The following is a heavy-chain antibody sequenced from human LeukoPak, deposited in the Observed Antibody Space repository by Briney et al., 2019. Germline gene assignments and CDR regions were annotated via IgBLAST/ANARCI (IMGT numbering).Heavy chain of an antibody. CDR1: GFTFSSYG. CDR3: AKDPARRYYDSSGL. D-gene: IGHD3-22*01. Sequence: PGGSLRLSCAASGFTFSSYGMHWVRQAPGKGLAWVTFIHHDGSNKYYADSVKGRFTISRDNSKNTLYLQMNSLRAEDTAVYYCAKDPARRYYDSSGLWGQGTLVTVSS. CDR2: IHHDGSNK. V-gene: IGHV3-30*02. J-gene: IGHJ4*02.